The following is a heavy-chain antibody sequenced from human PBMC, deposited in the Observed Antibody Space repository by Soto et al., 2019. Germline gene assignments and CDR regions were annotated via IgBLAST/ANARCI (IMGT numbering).Heavy chain of an antibody. CDR3: ARAHYGDYGYGMDV. Sequence: SETLSLTCAVSGGSIRSGGDSWSWIRQPPGKGLEWIGYIQHGGSTYYNPSLKSRVTISVDRSKNQFSLKLTSVTAADTAVYYCARAHYGDYGYGMDVWGQGTTVTVSS. D-gene: IGHD4-17*01. CDR1: GGSIRSGGDS. J-gene: IGHJ6*02. CDR2: IQHGGST. V-gene: IGHV4-30-2*01.